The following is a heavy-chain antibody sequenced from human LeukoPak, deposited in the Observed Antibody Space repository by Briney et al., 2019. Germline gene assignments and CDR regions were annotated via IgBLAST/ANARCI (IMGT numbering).Heavy chain of an antibody. CDR3: ARDCRMVVVATSLDY. D-gene: IGHD2-15*01. Sequence: GGSLRLSCAASGFTFSSYSMNWVRQAPGKGLEWVSSISSSSSYIYYADSVKGRFTISRDNAKNSLYLQMNSLRAEDTAVYYCARDCRMVVVATSLDYWGQGTLVTVSS. CDR1: GFTFSSYS. J-gene: IGHJ4*02. V-gene: IGHV3-21*01. CDR2: ISSSSSYI.